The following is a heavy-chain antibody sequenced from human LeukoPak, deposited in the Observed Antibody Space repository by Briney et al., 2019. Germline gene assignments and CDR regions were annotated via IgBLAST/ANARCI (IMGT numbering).Heavy chain of an antibody. CDR3: ARGGIAAQNYYYYGMDV. J-gene: IGHJ6*02. CDR2: INHSGST. D-gene: IGHD6-25*01. Sequence: SETLSLTCAVYGGSFSGYYWSWIRQPPGKGLEWIGEINHSGSTNYNPSLKSRVTISVDTSKNQFSLKLSSVTAADTAVYYCARGGIAAQNYYYYGMDVWGQGTTVTASS. V-gene: IGHV4-34*01. CDR1: GGSFSGYY.